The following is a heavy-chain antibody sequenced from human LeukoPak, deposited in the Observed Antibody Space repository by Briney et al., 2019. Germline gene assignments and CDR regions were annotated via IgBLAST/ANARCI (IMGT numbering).Heavy chain of an antibody. CDR3: ARGHRSSADYGDHNDYFDY. CDR1: GVSFSGYY. CDR2: INHSGST. V-gene: IGHV4-34*01. J-gene: IGHJ4*02. Sequence: SETLSLTCAVYGVSFSGYYWSWIRQPPGKGLEWIGEINHSGSTNYNPSLKGRVTVSVDTSKNQFSLKLSSVTAADTAVYYCARGHRSSADYGDHNDYFDYWGQGTLVTVSS. D-gene: IGHD4-17*01.